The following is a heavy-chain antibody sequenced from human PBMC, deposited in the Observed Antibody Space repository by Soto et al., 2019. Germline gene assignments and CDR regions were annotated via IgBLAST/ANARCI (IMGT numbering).Heavy chain of an antibody. J-gene: IGHJ4*02. D-gene: IGHD6-6*01. V-gene: IGHV3-30-3*01. CDR2: ISYDGSNK. CDR1: GFTFSSYA. CDR3: ARDAAKTIAARPNRIDY. Sequence: PGGSLRLSCAASGFTFSSYAMHWVRQAPGKGLEWVAVISYDGSNKYYADSVKGRFTISRDNSKNTLYLQMNSLRAEDTAVYYCARDAAKTIAARPNRIDYWGQGTLVTVSS.